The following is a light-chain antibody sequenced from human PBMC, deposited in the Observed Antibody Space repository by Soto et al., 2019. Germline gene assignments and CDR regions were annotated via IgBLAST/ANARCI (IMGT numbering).Light chain of an antibody. V-gene: IGKV3-20*01. CDR1: QSVTSRF. CDR2: GAS. CDR3: QQFGLRPFS. Sequence: DTALTQSPATLSLSPGEIATLSCRASQSVTSRFSACYQQRPGQAPSLLIYGASIKAAGIPDRFSGSGSGTDFPLTISRLEPEDFADYYCQQFGLRPFSFGQGTKVEIK. J-gene: IGKJ2*03.